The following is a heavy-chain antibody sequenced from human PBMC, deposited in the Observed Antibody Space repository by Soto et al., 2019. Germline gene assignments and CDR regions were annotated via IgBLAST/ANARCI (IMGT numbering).Heavy chain of an antibody. J-gene: IGHJ5*02. CDR3: ASSRRVQSWFEP. V-gene: IGHV4-61*01. CDR2: MYYSGAT. D-gene: IGHD1-1*01. CDR1: GGSVSSGNYY. Sequence: SETLSLTCTVSGGSVSSGNYYWSWIRQPPGKGLEWIAYMYYSGATNYNPSLKSRVTISVDTSKNQFSLKLSSVTAADTAVYYCASSRRVQSWFEPWGQGTLVTVSS.